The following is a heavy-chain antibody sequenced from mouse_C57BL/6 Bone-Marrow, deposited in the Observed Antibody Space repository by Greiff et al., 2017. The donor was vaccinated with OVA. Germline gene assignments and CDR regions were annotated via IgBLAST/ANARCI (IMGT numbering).Heavy chain of an antibody. D-gene: IGHD4-1*01. Sequence: LQESGPELVKPGASVKISCKASGYAFSSSWMNWVKQRPGKGLEWIGRIYPGDGDTNYNGKFKGKATLTADKSSSTAYMQLSSLTSEDSAVYFCARQGGTGYFDYWGQGTTLTVSS. CDR1: GYAFSSSW. J-gene: IGHJ2*01. CDR3: ARQGGTGYFDY. V-gene: IGHV1-82*01. CDR2: IYPGDGDT.